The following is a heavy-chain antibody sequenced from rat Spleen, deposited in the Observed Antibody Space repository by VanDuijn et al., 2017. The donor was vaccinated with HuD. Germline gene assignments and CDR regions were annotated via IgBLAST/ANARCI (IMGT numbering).Heavy chain of an antibody. CDR2: IIYDGTRT. J-gene: IGHJ4*01. Sequence: EVKLVESGGGLVQPGRSLRLSCAASGFNFNDYWMGWVRQAPKKGLEWVATIIYDGTRTFYRDSVKGRFTVSRDIAKSTLYLQMNSLRSEDTATYYCSRGTYYRHWGQGASVTVSS. D-gene: IGHD1-9*01. CDR1: GFNFNDYW. CDR3: SRGTYYRH. V-gene: IGHV5S10*01.